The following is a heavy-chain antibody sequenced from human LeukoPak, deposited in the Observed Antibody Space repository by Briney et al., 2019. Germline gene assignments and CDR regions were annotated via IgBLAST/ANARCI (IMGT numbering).Heavy chain of an antibody. J-gene: IGHJ3*02. D-gene: IGHD7-27*01. CDR2: ISSSGSTI. CDR3: AKRGINWGNAFDT. Sequence: GGSLRLSCAASGFTFSSYEMNWVRQAPGKGLEWVSYISSSGSTIYYADSVKGRFTISRDNAKNSLYLQMNSLRAEDTAVYYCAKRGINWGNAFDTWGQGTMVTVSS. CDR1: GFTFSSYE. V-gene: IGHV3-48*03.